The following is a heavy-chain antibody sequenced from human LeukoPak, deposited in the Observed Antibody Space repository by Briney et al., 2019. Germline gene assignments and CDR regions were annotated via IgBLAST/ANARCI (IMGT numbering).Heavy chain of an antibody. CDR2: ISAYNGNT. J-gene: IGHJ4*02. V-gene: IGHV1-18*01. CDR1: GYTFTSYG. CDR3: ARVRSSWTTDYFDY. Sequence: GASVKLSCKASGYTFTSYGISWVRQAPGQGLEWMGWISAYNGNTNYAQKLQGRVTITTDTSTSTAYMELRSLRSDDTTVYYCARVRSSWTTDYFDYWGQGTLVTVSS. D-gene: IGHD6-13*01.